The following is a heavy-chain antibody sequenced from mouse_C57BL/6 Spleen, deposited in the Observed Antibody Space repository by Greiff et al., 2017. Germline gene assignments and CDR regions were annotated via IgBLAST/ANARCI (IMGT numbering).Heavy chain of an antibody. D-gene: IGHD2-4*01. V-gene: IGHV1-82*01. J-gene: IGHJ4*01. CDR3: AVYDYGYAMDY. Sequence: VQLQQSGPELVKPGASVKISCKASGYAFSSSWMNWVKQRPGKGLEWIGRIYPGDGDTNYNGKFKGKATLTADKSSSTAYMHLSSLTSEDSAVYFCAVYDYGYAMDYWGQGTSVTVSS. CDR1: GYAFSSSW. CDR2: IYPGDGDT.